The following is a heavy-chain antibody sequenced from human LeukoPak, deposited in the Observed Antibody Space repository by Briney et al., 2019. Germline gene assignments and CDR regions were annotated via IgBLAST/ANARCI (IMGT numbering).Heavy chain of an antibody. D-gene: IGHD2/OR15-2a*01. CDR2: ISSSGSAI. V-gene: IGHV3-48*01. CDR1: GFTFNSFS. CDR3: ARVRAVYDNDAFDI. J-gene: IGHJ3*02. Sequence: PGGSLRLSCAASGFTFNSFSMNWVRQAPGKGLEWVSYISSSGSAIYYADSVQGRFTISRDNAKNSLYLQMNSLRAEDTAVYYCARVRAVYDNDAFDIWGQGTMVTVSS.